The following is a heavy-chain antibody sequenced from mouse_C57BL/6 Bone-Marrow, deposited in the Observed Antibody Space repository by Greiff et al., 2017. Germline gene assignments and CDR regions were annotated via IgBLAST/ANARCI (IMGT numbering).Heavy chain of an antibody. CDR2: ISDGGSYT. J-gene: IGHJ4*01. CDR1: GFTFSSYA. V-gene: IGHV5-4*01. Sequence: EVQLVESGGGLVKPGGSLKLSCAASGFTFSSYAMSWVRQTPEKRLAWVATISDGGSYTYYPDNVKGRFTISRDNAKNNLYLQMSHLKSEDTAMYYCARAPDGYYDAMDYWGQGTSVTVSS. D-gene: IGHD2-3*01. CDR3: ARAPDGYYDAMDY.